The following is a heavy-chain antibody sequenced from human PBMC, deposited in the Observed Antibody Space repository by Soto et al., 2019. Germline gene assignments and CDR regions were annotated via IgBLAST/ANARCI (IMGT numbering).Heavy chain of an antibody. V-gene: IGHV3-74*01. CDR1: GFPFSTYW. J-gene: IGHJ6*02. Sequence: GGSLRLSCAASGFPFSTYWMHWVRQAPGKGPVWVSRINNDGSTTRYADSVKGRFTISRGNAKNTLYLQMNSLRAEDTAVYYCASQGLYYYGLDVWGQGTTVTVSS. CDR2: INNDGSTT. CDR3: ASQGLYYYGLDV.